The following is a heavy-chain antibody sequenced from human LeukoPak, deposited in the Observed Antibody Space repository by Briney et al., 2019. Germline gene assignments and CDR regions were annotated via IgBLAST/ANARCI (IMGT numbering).Heavy chain of an antibody. Sequence: SETLSLTCTVSGGSISSYYWGWIRQPPGKGLEWIGSIYYSGSTYYNPSLKSRVTISVDTSKNQFSLKLSSVTAADTAVYYCARGYYGSGSYYLWTNWFDPWGQGTLVTVSS. J-gene: IGHJ5*02. CDR1: GGSISSYY. D-gene: IGHD3-10*01. CDR3: ARGYYGSGSYYLWTNWFDP. V-gene: IGHV4-39*07. CDR2: IYYSGST.